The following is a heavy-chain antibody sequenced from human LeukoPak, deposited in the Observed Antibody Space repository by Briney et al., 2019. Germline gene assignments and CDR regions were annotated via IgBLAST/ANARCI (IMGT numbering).Heavy chain of an antibody. Sequence: GGSLRLSCSASGFTFSNYGMHWVRQAPGKGLEWVAFIRYDGNDKYYADSVKGRFTISRDNSKNTLYLQMNSLRAEDTAVYYCARGSSGWSYYYYYMDVWGKGTTVTVSS. V-gene: IGHV3-30*02. CDR3: ARGSSGWSYYYYYMDV. D-gene: IGHD6-19*01. J-gene: IGHJ6*03. CDR2: IRYDGNDK. CDR1: GFTFSNYG.